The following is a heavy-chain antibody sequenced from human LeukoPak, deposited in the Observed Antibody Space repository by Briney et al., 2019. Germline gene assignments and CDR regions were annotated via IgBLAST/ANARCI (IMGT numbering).Heavy chain of an antibody. CDR3: TRGMLGDSSGWYYYYYYYMDV. V-gene: IGHV1-2*02. J-gene: IGHJ6*03. CDR2: INPNSVGT. D-gene: IGHD6-19*01. Sequence: ASVKFSCKASGYTFTGYYMHWVRQAPGQGLEWMGWINPNSVGTNYTQKFQGRVTITRNTSISTAYMELSSLRSEDTAVYYCTRGMLGDSSGWYYYYYYYMDVWGKGTTVTVSS. CDR1: GYTFTGYY.